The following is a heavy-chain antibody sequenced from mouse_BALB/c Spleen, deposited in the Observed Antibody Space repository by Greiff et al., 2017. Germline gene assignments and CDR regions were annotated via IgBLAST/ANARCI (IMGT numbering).Heavy chain of an antibody. J-gene: IGHJ4*01. V-gene: IGHV1S81*02. CDR2: INPSNGGT. CDR3: TRVFYGYAMDY. Sequence: QVQLQQSGAELVKPGASVKLSCKASGYTFTSYYMYWVKQRPGQGLEWIGEINPSNGGTNFNEKFKSKATLTVDKSSSTAYMQLSSLTSEDSAVYNCTRVFYGYAMDYWGQGTSVTVSA. D-gene: IGHD1-1*01. CDR1: GYTFTSYY.